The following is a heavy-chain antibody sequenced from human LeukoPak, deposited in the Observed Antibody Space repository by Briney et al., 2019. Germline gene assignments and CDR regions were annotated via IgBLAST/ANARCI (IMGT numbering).Heavy chain of an antibody. CDR2: IWYDGSNK. V-gene: IGHV3-33*01. D-gene: IGHD1-1*01. CDR1: GFTFSSYG. J-gene: IGHJ6*03. Sequence: PGGSLRLSCAASGFTFSSYGMHWVRQAPGKGLEWVAVIWYDGSNKYYADSVKGRFTISRDNSKNTLYLQMNSLRAEDTAVYYCARWNYYYYYYMDVWGKGTTVTVSS. CDR3: ARWNYYYYYYMDV.